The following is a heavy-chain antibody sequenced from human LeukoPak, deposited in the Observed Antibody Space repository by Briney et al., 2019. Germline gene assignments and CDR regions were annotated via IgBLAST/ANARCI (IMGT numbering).Heavy chain of an antibody. Sequence: PSETLSLTCTVSGGSISSGGYYWSWIRQHPGTGLEWIGYIYYSGSTYYNPSFKSRVTISVDTSKNQFSLKLSSVTAADTAVYYCARVTAAAGMLFDIWGQGTMVTVSS. J-gene: IGHJ3*02. CDR3: ARVTAAAGMLFDI. CDR1: GGSISSGGYY. D-gene: IGHD6-13*01. V-gene: IGHV4-31*03. CDR2: IYYSGST.